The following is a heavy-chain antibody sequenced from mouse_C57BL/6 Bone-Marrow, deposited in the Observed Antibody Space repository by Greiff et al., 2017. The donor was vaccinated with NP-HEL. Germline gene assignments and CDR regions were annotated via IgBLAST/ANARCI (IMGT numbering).Heavy chain of an antibody. CDR3: ARQVYY. CDR1: GFTFSSYT. J-gene: IGHJ2*01. CDR2: ISGGGGNT. V-gene: IGHV5-9*01. Sequence: EVQRVESGGGLVKPGGSLKLSCAASGFTFSSYTMSWVRQTPEKRLEWVATISGGGGNTYYQDSVKGRFTISRDNAKNTLYLQMSSLRSEDTALYYCARQVYYWGQGTTLTVSS.